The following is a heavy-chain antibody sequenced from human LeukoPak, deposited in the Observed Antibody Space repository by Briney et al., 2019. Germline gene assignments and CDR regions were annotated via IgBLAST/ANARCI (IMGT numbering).Heavy chain of an antibody. Sequence: GGSLRLSCAASGFTFRSYGMHWVRQAPGKGLEWVALIRYDGSNKYYADSVKGRFTISRDNSKNTLNLQMNSLRAEDTAVYYCAKDLGSGWNFFDYWGQGTLVTVSS. CDR2: IRYDGSNK. D-gene: IGHD6-19*01. CDR1: GFTFRSYG. J-gene: IGHJ4*02. V-gene: IGHV3-30*02. CDR3: AKDLGSGWNFFDY.